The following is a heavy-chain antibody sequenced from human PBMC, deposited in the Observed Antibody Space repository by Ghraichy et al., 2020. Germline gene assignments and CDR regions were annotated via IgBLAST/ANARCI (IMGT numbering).Heavy chain of an antibody. V-gene: IGHV3-7*01. Sequence: GESLNISCAASGFTFNNYWMTWVRQVPGKGLEWVANINQEGSEKYYVDSVKGRFVISRDNTRKSLYLQMNSLRAEDTALYYCAYGRSTAYWGQGTLVTVSS. D-gene: IGHD4-17*01. CDR1: GFTFNNYW. CDR3: AYGRSTAY. J-gene: IGHJ4*02. CDR2: INQEGSEK.